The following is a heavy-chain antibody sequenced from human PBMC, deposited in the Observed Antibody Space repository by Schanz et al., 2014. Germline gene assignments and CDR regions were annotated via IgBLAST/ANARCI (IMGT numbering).Heavy chain of an antibody. CDR1: GFTFSYYG. J-gene: IGHJ6*02. V-gene: IGHV3-23*04. CDR2: IGGSGGTT. D-gene: IGHD3-10*01. CDR3: AKSSPYDGSGSFPSNAYGMDV. Sequence: EVQLVESGGGLVQPGGSLRLSCAASGFTFSYYGMTWVRQAPGKGLEWVSTIGGSGGTTYYADSVRGRFTISRDHSKNTLFLQMNSLRAEDTAVYYCAKSSPYDGSGSFPSNAYGMDVWGQGTAVTVSS.